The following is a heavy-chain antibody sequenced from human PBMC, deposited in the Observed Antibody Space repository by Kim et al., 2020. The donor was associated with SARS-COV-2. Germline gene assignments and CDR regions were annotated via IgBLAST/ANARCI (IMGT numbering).Heavy chain of an antibody. Sequence: SETLSLTCTVSGASISSNYWTWVRQPAGKGLEYIGRMYISGTTDYNPSLRGRATMSLDTSKNQFSLKLTSVTAADTAVYYCARVATSPRRPIDYWGQGT. J-gene: IGHJ4*02. CDR2: MYISGTT. CDR1: GASISSNY. V-gene: IGHV4-4*07. CDR3: ARVATSPRRPIDY.